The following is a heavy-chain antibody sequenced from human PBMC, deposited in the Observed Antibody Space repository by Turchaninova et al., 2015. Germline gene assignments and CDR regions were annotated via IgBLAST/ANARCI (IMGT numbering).Heavy chain of an antibody. CDR1: GFTFSSYA. CDR3: AKGVDFWSGYDY. CDR2: GGGGGAKP. Sequence: EVQLLESGGGLVQPGGSLRLSCAASGFTFSSYAMSWVRQAPGKGLGGGAAGGGGGAKPRHAEAGKGRFTISRDSSQCEFYLQMNSLRAGDTAVYYCAKGVDFWSGYDYWGQGTLVTVSS. V-gene: IGHV3-23*01. J-gene: IGHJ4*02. D-gene: IGHD3-3*01.